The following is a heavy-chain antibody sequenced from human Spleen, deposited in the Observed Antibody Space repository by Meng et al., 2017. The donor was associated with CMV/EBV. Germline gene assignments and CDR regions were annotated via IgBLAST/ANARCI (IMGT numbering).Heavy chain of an antibody. J-gene: IGHJ6*02. CDR3: ARVLHHYYGMDV. CDR2: IEYTGTT. CDR1: GDAVGGDF. Sequence: SETLSLTCSVSGDAVGGDFWSWSRQPPGKGLEWLGAIEYTGTTKYNPSLSSRITMSVDTSKNQFSLNLKFVTAADTATYYCARVLHHYYGMDVWGQGTTVTVSS. V-gene: IGHV4-59*02.